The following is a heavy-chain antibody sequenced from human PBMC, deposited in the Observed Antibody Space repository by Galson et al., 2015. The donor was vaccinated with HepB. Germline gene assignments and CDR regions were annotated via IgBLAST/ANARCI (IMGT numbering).Heavy chain of an antibody. CDR3: ASEGCSSTSCLDY. CDR1: GFTFSSYS. CDR2: ISSSSTI. D-gene: IGHD2-2*01. J-gene: IGHJ4*02. V-gene: IGHV3-48*01. Sequence: SLRLSCAASGFTFSSYSMNWVRQAPGKGLEWVSYISSSSTIYYADSVKGRFTISRDNAKNSLYLQMNSLRAEDTAVYYCASEGCSSTSCLDYWGQGTLVTVSS.